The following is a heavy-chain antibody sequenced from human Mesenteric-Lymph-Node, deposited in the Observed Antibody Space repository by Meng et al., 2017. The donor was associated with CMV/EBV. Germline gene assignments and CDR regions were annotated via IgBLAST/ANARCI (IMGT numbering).Heavy chain of an antibody. CDR2: IYSGGTT. J-gene: IGHJ4*02. CDR1: GFTVSSSY. V-gene: IGHV3-66*02. Sequence: GGSLRLSCAASGFTVSSSYISWVRQAPGKGLEWVAIIYSGGTTYYADSVKGRFTISRDNSKNTLYLQMNSLRAEDTAVYYCAKDWVAGTGPSDYWGQGTLVTVSS. D-gene: IGHD6-19*01. CDR3: AKDWVAGTGPSDY.